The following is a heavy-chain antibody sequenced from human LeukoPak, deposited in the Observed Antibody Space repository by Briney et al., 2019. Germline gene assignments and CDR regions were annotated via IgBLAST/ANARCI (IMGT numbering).Heavy chain of an antibody. V-gene: IGHV4-38-2*02. CDR2: IYHSGST. D-gene: IGHD1-26*01. CDR1: GYSISSGYY. Sequence: SETLSLTCTVSGYSISSGYYWGWIRQPPGKGLEWIGSIYHSGSTYYNPSLKSRVTISVDTSKNQFSLKLSSVTAADTAVYYCARAPMSGSHPNGMDVWGQGTTVTVSS. J-gene: IGHJ6*02. CDR3: ARAPMSGSHPNGMDV.